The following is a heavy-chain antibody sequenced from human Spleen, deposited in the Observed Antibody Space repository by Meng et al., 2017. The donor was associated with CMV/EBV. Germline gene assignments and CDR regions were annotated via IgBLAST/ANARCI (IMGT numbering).Heavy chain of an antibody. CDR3: ASNDEDIVVVPTVPYYYYYGMDV. Sequence: SVKVSCKASGGTFTSYSFSWVRQAPGQGLEWMGRVIPILGIEDYPQKFQGRVTITADKSTSTVYVELSSLRSEDTAVYYCASNDEDIVVVPTVPYYYYYGMDVWGQGTTVTVSS. CDR1: GGTFTSYS. V-gene: IGHV1-69*02. D-gene: IGHD2-2*01. CDR2: VIPILGIE. J-gene: IGHJ6*02.